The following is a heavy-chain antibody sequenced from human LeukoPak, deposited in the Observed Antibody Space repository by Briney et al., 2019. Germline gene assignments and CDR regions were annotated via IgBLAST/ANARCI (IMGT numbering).Heavy chain of an antibody. J-gene: IGHJ4*02. CDR2: IDADTGDT. CDR1: GYTFSAYA. Sequence: ASVKVSCKDSGYTFSAYAIHWVRQAPGQRFEWMGWIDADTGDTRYSQKFQGRVTITRDTSASTAYMELSSLKSEDTAVYYCARGSTSDWPLDHWGQETLVTISS. V-gene: IGHV1-3*01. D-gene: IGHD6-19*01. CDR3: ARGSTSDWPLDH.